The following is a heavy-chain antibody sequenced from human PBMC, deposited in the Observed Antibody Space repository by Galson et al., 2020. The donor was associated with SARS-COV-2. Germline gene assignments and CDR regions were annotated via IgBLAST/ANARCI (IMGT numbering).Heavy chain of an antibody. CDR3: AGVKWLYWYFDL. CDR1: GGSISSGGYY. V-gene: IGHV4-31*03. Sequence: ASETLSLTCTVSGGSISSGGYYWSWIRQHPGKGLEWIGYIYYSGSTYYNPSLKSRVTISVDTSKNQFSLKLSAVTAAETAVYYCAGVKWLYWYFDLWGRGTLVTVSS. CDR2: IYYSGST. J-gene: IGHJ2*01. D-gene: IGHD3-22*01.